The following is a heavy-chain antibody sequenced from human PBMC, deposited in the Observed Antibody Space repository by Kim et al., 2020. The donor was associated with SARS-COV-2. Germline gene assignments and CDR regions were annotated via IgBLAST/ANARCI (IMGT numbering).Heavy chain of an antibody. D-gene: IGHD3-10*01. CDR1: GYTFTGYY. CDR2: INPNSGGT. J-gene: IGHJ6*02. V-gene: IGHV1-2*02. Sequence: ASVKVSCKASGYTFTGYYMHWVRQAPGQGLEWMGWINPNSGGTNYAQKFQGRVTMTRDTSISTAYMELSRLRSDDTAVYYCASGVVWVTMVRGDGMDVWGQGTTVTVSS. CDR3: ASGVVWVTMVRGDGMDV.